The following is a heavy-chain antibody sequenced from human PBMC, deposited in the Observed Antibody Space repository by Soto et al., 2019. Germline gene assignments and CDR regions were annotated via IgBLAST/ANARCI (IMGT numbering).Heavy chain of an antibody. Sequence: EVQLLESGGGLVQPGGSLRLSCAASGFTFSSYAMSWVRQAPGKGLEWVSAISGSGGSTYYADSVKGRFTISRDNSKNTLYLQMNSLRAEDTAVYYCAKVIAAAGRMENYYYGMDVWGQGTTVTVSS. J-gene: IGHJ6*02. CDR1: GFTFSSYA. V-gene: IGHV3-23*01. CDR2: ISGSGGST. CDR3: AKVIAAAGRMENYYYGMDV. D-gene: IGHD6-13*01.